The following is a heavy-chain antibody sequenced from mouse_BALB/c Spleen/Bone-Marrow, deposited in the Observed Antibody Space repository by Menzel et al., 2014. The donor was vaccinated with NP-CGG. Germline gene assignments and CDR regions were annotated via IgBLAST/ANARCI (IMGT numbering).Heavy chain of an antibody. D-gene: IGHD1-2*01. V-gene: IGHV5-6-5*01. CDR2: ISSGGST. CDR1: GFTFSSYA. J-gene: IGHJ4*01. CDR3: ARVTTAIGVDY. Sequence: EVKLMESGGGLVKPGGSLKLSCAASGFTFSSYAMSWVRQTPEKRLEWVASISSGGSTYYPDSVKGRFTISRDNARNILYLQMSSLRSEDTAMYYCARVTTAIGVDYWGQGTSVTVSS.